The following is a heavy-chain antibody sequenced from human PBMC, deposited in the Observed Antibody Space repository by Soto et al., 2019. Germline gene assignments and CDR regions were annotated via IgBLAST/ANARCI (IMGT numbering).Heavy chain of an antibody. J-gene: IGHJ4*02. D-gene: IGHD1-26*01. Sequence: EVQLLESGGGLAQPGGSPRFSCAASGFTFSSYAMSWVRQSPGKGLQWVSAISGGGDSTYYADSVKGRFTISRDNSKNTPYLQMNSLRAEDTAVYYCAKEGPWGEYDYWGQGTLVTVSS. CDR2: ISGGGDST. CDR3: AKEGPWGEYDY. CDR1: GFTFSSYA. V-gene: IGHV3-23*01.